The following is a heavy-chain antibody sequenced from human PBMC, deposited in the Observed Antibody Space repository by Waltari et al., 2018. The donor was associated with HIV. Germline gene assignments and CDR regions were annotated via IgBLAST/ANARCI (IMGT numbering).Heavy chain of an antibody. Sequence: DSVKGRFSIARDDSKNTVSLQMDSLRGEDTAVYYCAKDSEDYGDFNYYYHYGMDFWGQGTTVTVSS. V-gene: IGHV3-30*02. CDR3: AKDSEDYGDFNYYYHYGMDF. J-gene: IGHJ6*02. D-gene: IGHD4-17*01.